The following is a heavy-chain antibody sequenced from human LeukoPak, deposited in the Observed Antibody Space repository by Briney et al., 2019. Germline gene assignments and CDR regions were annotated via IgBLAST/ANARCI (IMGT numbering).Heavy chain of an antibody. CDR1: GYSISSGYY. D-gene: IGHD3-10*01. CDR3: ARAYGSGSYYTDY. V-gene: IGHV4-61*01. J-gene: IGHJ4*02. Sequence: SETLSLTCTVSGYSISSGYYWGWIRQPPGKGLEWIGYIYYSGSTNYNPSLKSRVTISVDTSKNQFSLKLSSVTAADTAVYYCARAYGSGSYYTDYWGQGTLVTVSS. CDR2: IYYSGST.